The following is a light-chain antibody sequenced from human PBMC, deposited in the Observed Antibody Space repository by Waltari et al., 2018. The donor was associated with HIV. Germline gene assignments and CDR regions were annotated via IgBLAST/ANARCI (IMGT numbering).Light chain of an antibody. V-gene: IGLV3-25*03. CDR3: QSAGSSGTSVI. J-gene: IGLJ2*01. CDR1: ELANQY. Sequence: SSDLTQARSVSVSPGQTASITCSGHELANQYVHWYREKAGQAPVLVIHRDNERPLGIPERISGSKSGFLATLTISGVLAEDEADYFCQSAGSSGTSVIFGGGTTLTVL. CDR2: RDN.